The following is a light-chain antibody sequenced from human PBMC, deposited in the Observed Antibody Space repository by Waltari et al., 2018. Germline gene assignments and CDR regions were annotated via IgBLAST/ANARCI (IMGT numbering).Light chain of an antibody. J-gene: IGKJ1*01. V-gene: IGKV2-24*01. CDR3: MQVTQFPPT. Sequence: VMTQTPLSSPVTLGQPASISCRSSQSLVHRDGNNYLSWLQQRPGQPPRLLISKISNRFSGVPDRFSGSGAGTDFTLKISRVEAEDVGFYYCMQVTQFPPTFGQGTKVEIK. CDR1: QSLVHRDGNNY. CDR2: KIS.